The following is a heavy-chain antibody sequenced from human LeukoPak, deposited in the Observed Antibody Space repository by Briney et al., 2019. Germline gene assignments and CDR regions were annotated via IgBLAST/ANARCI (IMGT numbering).Heavy chain of an antibody. CDR2: ISAYNGNT. D-gene: IGHD3-22*01. Sequence: ASVKVSRKASGYTFTSYGISWVRQAPGQGLEWMGWISAYNGNTNYAQKFQGRVTITTDESTSTAYMELSSLRSEDTAVYYCARDPNPYDSSGYYFDYWGRGTLVTVSS. CDR3: ARDPNPYDSSGYYFDY. J-gene: IGHJ4*02. V-gene: IGHV1-18*01. CDR1: GYTFTSYG.